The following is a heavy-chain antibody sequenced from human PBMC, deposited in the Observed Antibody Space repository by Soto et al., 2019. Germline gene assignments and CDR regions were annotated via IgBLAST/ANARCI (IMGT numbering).Heavy chain of an antibody. Sequence: ASVKVSCKASGYTFTSYDINWVRQATGQGLEGMGWMNPNSGNTGYAQKFQGRVSITRDTSASTAYMELSRLRSEVTAVYYWAREGSVTSNFDYWGQGTLVTVSS. D-gene: IGHD4-4*01. CDR3: AREGSVTSNFDY. CDR1: GYTFTSYD. V-gene: IGHV1-8*01. J-gene: IGHJ4*02. CDR2: MNPNSGNT.